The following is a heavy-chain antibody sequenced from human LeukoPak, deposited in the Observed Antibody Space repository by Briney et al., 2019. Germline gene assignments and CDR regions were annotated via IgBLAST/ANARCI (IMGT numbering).Heavy chain of an antibody. J-gene: IGHJ6*03. CDR2: IYHGDADT. V-gene: IGHV5-51*01. Sequence: GEALKISFQGSGYGFTSYWIGWGRQVPGKGREWMGIIYHGDADTRYSPTFQGQDTISADKSISTAYLQWSSLNASDTAMYYCARMSKLATIDYYDSSGYYHYYYYYYMDVWGKGTTVTVSS. D-gene: IGHD3-22*01. CDR3: ARMSKLATIDYYDSSGYYHYYYYYYMDV. CDR1: GYGFTSYW.